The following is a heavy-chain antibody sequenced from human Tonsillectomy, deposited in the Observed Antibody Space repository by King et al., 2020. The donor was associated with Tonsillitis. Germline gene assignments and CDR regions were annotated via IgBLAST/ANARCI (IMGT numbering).Heavy chain of an antibody. CDR1: GFIFSSYA. J-gene: IGHJ3*02. CDR2: IYTGGSST. D-gene: IGHD3-10*01. CDR3: AKGQLSSYYNSGSFDAFDI. V-gene: IGHV3-23*03. Sequence: QLVQSGGGLVQPGGSLRLSCAASGFIFSSYAMTWVRQAPGKGLEWVSVIYTGGSSTYYADSVKGRFTISRDNSKNTLYLQINSLRAEDTAVYYCAKGQLSSYYNSGSFDAFDIWGQGTMVTVSS.